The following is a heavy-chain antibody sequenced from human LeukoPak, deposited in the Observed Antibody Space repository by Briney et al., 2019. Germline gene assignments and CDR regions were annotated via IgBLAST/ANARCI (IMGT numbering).Heavy chain of an antibody. D-gene: IGHD3-10*01. CDR2: IEWNSGKI. J-gene: IGHJ3*02. CDR3: VKRSNDAFDI. Sequence: PGRSLRLSCAASGFTFGDYAMHWVRRPPGKGLVWVSGIEWNSGKIGYADSVKGRFTISRDNAKKSLFLQMNSLRAEDTALYYCVKRSNDAFDIWGQGTMVTVSS. CDR1: GFTFGDYA. V-gene: IGHV3-9*01.